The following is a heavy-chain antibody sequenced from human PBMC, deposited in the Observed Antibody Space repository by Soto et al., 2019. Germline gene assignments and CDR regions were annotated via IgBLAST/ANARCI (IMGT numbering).Heavy chain of an antibody. J-gene: IGHJ4*02. D-gene: IGHD3-3*01. V-gene: IGHV3-30*18. Sequence: VQLGESGGGVVQPGGSLRLSCAASGFTFSSYGMHWVRQAPGKGLEWVAVISYDGSNKYYADSVKGRFTISRDNSKNTLYLQMNSLRAEDTAVYYCAKDAGYYDFWSGYGGFDYWGQGTLVTVSS. CDR1: GFTFSSYG. CDR3: AKDAGYYDFWSGYGGFDY. CDR2: ISYDGSNK.